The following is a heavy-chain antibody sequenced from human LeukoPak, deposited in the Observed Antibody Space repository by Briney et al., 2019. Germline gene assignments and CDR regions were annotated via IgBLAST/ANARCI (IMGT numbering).Heavy chain of an antibody. CDR2: ISGSGGST. D-gene: IGHD3-3*01. J-gene: IGHJ4*02. Sequence: GGSLRLSCAASGFTFSSYAMSWVRQVPGKGLEWVSAISGSGGSTYYADSVKGRFTTSRDNSKNTLYLQMNSLRAEDTAVYYCAKDFWSGYYYGYWGQGTLVTVSS. CDR1: GFTFSSYA. CDR3: AKDFWSGYYYGY. V-gene: IGHV3-23*01.